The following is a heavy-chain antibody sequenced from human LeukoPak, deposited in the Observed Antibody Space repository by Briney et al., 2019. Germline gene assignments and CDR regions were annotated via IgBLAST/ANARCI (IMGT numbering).Heavy chain of an antibody. V-gene: IGHV3-23*01. J-gene: IGHJ6*03. CDR3: AKNRQWVYYYMDV. CDR2: ISGSGGTT. Sequence: PGGSLRLSCAASGFTFDDYGMSWVRQAPGKGLEWVSVISGSGGTTYYADSVKGRFSISRDNSNNTLYLQMNSLRAEDTAVYYCAKNRQWVYYYMDVWGKGTTVTISS. CDR1: GFTFDDYG. D-gene: IGHD1-26*01.